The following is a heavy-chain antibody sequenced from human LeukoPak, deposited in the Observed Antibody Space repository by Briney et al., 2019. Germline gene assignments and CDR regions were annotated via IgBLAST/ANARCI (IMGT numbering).Heavy chain of an antibody. CDR3: ARLAKARKDGYNFGFDY. D-gene: IGHD5-24*01. CDR1: ESSFANSW. V-gene: IGHV5-51*01. CDR2: IYPGDSDT. J-gene: IGHJ4*02. Sequence: GESLKISCKGSESSFANSWIGWVRQVPGKGLEWIGIIYPGDSDTRNSPSFRGQVTMSADKSISTAYLQWSSLRASDTAMYYCARLAKARKDGYNFGFDYWGQGTLVTVSS.